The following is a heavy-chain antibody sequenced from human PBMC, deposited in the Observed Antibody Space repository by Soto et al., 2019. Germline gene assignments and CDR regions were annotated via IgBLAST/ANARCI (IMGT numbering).Heavy chain of an antibody. J-gene: IGHJ3*02. V-gene: IGHV3-23*01. CDR3: AKDQNTIFGVVIPPMDAFDI. D-gene: IGHD3-3*01. CDR2: ISGSGGST. CDR1: GFTFSSYA. Sequence: EVQLLESGGGLVQPGGSLRLSCAACGFTFSSYAMSWVRQAPGKGLEWVSAISGSGGSTYYADSVKGRFTISRDNSKNTLYLQMNSLRAEDTAVYYCAKDQNTIFGVVIPPMDAFDIWGQGTMVTVSS.